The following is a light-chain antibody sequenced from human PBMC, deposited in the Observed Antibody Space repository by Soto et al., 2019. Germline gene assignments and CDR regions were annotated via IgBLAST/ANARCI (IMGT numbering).Light chain of an antibody. CDR1: TSNIGSNP. V-gene: IGLV1-44*01. J-gene: IGLJ1*01. CDR3: AAWDDRLNGPSYV. CDR2: TNN. Sequence: QSVLTQPPSVSGTPGQTVTISCSGSTSNIGSNPVNWYQQLPGTAPRLLISTNNQRPSGAPDRFSGSRSGTSASLAISGLQSEDEADYYCAAWDDRLNGPSYVFGTGTKVTVL.